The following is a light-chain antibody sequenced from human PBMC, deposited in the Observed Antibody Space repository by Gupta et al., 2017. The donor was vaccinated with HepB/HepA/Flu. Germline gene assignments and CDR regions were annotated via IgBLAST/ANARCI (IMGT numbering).Light chain of an antibody. CDR1: GMGEKS. V-gene: IGLV3-21*03. CDR3: HASDSSRHHVV. J-gene: IGLJ3*02. CDR2: GQS. Sequence: SYVLFQPPSGSVSPRNTARLTRGAHGMGEKSVPWYQQKPGHAPRLFVYGQSHRPSGIPERFAGSISGTTDTLTNNSVEAGDEADYLCHASDSSRHHVVFGVGTKLTVL.